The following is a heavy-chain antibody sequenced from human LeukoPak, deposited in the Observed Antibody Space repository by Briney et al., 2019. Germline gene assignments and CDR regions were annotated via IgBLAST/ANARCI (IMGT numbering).Heavy chain of an antibody. V-gene: IGHV1-3*01. CDR1: GYTFTSYA. CDR3: ARDLGRCSGGSCYSDRLGDY. D-gene: IGHD2-15*01. Sequence: ASVKVSCKASGYTFTSYAMHWVRQAPGQRLEWMGWINAGNGNTKYSRKFQGRVTITRDTSASTAYMELSSLRSEDTAVYYCARDLGRCSGGSCYSDRLGDYWGQGTLVTVSS. J-gene: IGHJ4*02. CDR2: INAGNGNT.